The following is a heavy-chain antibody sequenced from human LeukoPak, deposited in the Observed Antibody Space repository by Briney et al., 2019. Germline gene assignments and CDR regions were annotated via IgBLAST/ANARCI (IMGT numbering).Heavy chain of an antibody. CDR1: GFTFSDYY. J-gene: IGHJ4*02. D-gene: IGHD3-10*01. Sequence: GALRLSCAASGFTFSDYYMSWIRQAPGKGLEWVSYISSSGSTIYYADSVKGRFTASRDNAKNSLDLQMNSLRAEDTAVYYCALYYGSGSYGGHWGQGTLVTVSS. CDR3: ALYYGSGSYGGH. V-gene: IGHV3-11*04. CDR2: ISSSGSTI.